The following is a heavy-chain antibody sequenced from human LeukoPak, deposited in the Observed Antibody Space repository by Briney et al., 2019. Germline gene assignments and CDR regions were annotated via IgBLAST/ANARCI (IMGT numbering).Heavy chain of an antibody. Sequence: GGSLRLSCAASGFTFSSYWMHWVRQAPGKGLVWVSRINSDGSSTSYADSVKGRFTISRDNAKNTLYLQMNSLRAEDTAVYYCARGSYYDFWSGYSCGIDVWGQGTTVTLSS. CDR2: INSDGSST. D-gene: IGHD3-3*01. CDR1: GFTFSSYW. CDR3: ARGSYYDFWSGYSCGIDV. V-gene: IGHV3-74*01. J-gene: IGHJ6*02.